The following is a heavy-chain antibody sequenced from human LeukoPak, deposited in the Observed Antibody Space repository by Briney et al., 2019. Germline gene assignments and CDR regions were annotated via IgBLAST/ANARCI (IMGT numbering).Heavy chain of an antibody. V-gene: IGHV3-23*01. D-gene: IGHD4-17*01. Sequence: GGSLRLSCAASGFTFSSYAMSWVRQAPGKGLEWVSATSGSGGSTYYADSVKGRFTISRDNSKNTLYLQMNSLRAEDTAVYYCAKGREYGDYTLGYWGQGTLVTVSS. CDR2: TSGSGGST. J-gene: IGHJ4*02. CDR1: GFTFSSYA. CDR3: AKGREYGDYTLGY.